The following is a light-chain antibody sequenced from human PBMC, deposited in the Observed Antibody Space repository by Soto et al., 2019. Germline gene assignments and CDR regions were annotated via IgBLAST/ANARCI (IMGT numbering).Light chain of an antibody. Sequence: TQLTQTPSSLSASVVDRFTITFLASQGISSYLAWLQQKPGKAPKLLIYAASTLQSGVPSRFSGSGSGTEFTLTITRLQPNDFATYHCQQYNTLSLPFGGGTKVDIK. CDR3: QQYNTLSLP. CDR1: QGISSY. J-gene: IGKJ4*01. CDR2: AAS. V-gene: IGKV1-9*01.